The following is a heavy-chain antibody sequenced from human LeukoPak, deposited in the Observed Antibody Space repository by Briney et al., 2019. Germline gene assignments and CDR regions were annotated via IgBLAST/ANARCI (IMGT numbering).Heavy chain of an antibody. CDR3: ARGSSGNSSAFDI. J-gene: IGHJ3*02. D-gene: IGHD4-23*01. CDR1: GGSISSGGYS. Sequence: SQTLSLTCAVSGGSISSGGYSWSWIRQPPGKGLEWIGYIYHSGSTYYNPSLKSRVTISVDRSKNQFSLKLSSVTAADTAEYYCARGSSGNSSAFDIWGQGTMVNVSS. CDR2: IYHSGST. V-gene: IGHV4-30-2*01.